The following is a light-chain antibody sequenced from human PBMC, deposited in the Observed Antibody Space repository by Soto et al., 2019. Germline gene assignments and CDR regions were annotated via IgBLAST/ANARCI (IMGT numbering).Light chain of an antibody. CDR1: SSDVGGYNY. CDR2: EVN. Sequence: QSVLTQPAYVSGSPGQSITISCTGTSSDVGGYNYVSWYQQHPGKAPKLMIFEVNNRPSGVSNRFSGSKSGNTASLTISGLQAEDESDYYCSSYTRSSTPVFGGGTKLTVL. J-gene: IGLJ2*01. V-gene: IGLV2-14*01. CDR3: SSYTRSSTPV.